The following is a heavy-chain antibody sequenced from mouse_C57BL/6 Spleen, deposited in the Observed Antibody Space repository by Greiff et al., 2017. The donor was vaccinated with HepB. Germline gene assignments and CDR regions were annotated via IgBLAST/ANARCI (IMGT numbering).Heavy chain of an antibody. J-gene: IGHJ2*01. V-gene: IGHV5-4*01. Sequence: DVQLVESGGGLVKPGGSLKLSCAASGFTFSSYAMSWVRQTPEKRLEWVATISDGGSYTYYPDNVKGRFTISRDNAKNNLYLQMSHLKSEDTAMYYCARAQITTVFDYWGQGTTLTVSS. D-gene: IGHD1-1*01. CDR1: GFTFSSYA. CDR2: ISDGGSYT. CDR3: ARAQITTVFDY.